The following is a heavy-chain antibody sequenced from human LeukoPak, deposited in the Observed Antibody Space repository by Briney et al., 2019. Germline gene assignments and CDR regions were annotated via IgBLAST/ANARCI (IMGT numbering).Heavy chain of an antibody. CDR1: GFTFSDYY. CDR3: ASDTKKYYYGSGGAFDI. J-gene: IGHJ3*02. CDR2: ISSSGSTI. Sequence: GGSLRLSCAASGFTFSDYYMSWIRQAPGKGLEWVSYISSSGSTIYYADSVKGRFTISRDNAKNSLYLQMNSLRAEDTAVYYCASDTKKYYYGSGGAFDIWGQGTMVTVSS. V-gene: IGHV3-11*01. D-gene: IGHD3-10*01.